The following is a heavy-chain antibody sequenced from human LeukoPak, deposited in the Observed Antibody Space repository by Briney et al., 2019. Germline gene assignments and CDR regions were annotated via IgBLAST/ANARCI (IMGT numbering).Heavy chain of an antibody. D-gene: IGHD2-2*01. J-gene: IGHJ6*03. CDR1: GFTVSSNY. CDR3: ARALGYCSSTSCSYYMDV. Sequence: GGSLRLSCAASGFTVSSNYMSWVRQAPGKGLEWVSVIYSGGSTYYADSVKGRFTISRDNSKNMLYLQMNSLRAEDTAVYYCARALGYCSSTSCSYYMDVWGKGTTVTVSS. V-gene: IGHV3-66*02. CDR2: IYSGGST.